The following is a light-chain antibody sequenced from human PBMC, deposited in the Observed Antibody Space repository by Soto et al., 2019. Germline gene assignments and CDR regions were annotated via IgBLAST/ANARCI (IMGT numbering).Light chain of an antibody. CDR1: QGLSHW. CDR3: QQYNSYPYT. CDR2: MAS. V-gene: IGKV1-5*03. J-gene: IGKJ2*01. Sequence: DIQMTQSPSTLSAFVGDRVTISCRASQGLSHWLAWYQQKPGKAPKVLIYMASNLQSGVPSRFSGSGSGTEFTLTINSLQPEDVATYYCQQYNSYPYTFGQGTKLEIK.